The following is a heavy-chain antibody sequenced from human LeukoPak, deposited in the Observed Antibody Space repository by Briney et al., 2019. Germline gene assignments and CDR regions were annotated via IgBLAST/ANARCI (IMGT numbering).Heavy chain of an antibody. V-gene: IGHV4-59*08. CDR2: IYYSGST. CDR3: AREDSSSWYLDP. J-gene: IGHJ5*02. D-gene: IGHD6-13*01. Sequence: KPSETLSLTCTVSGGSISSYCWSWIRQPPGKGLEWIGYIYYSGSTNYNPSLKSRVTISVDTSKNQFSLKLSSVTAADTAVYYCAREDSSSWYLDPWGQGTLVTVSS. CDR1: GGSISSYC.